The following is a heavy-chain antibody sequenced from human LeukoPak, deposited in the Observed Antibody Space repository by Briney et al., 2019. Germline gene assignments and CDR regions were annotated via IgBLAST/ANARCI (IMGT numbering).Heavy chain of an antibody. J-gene: IGHJ4*02. D-gene: IGHD2-2*01. Sequence: PGGSLRLSCAASGFTFSSYWMTWVRQAPGKGLEWVANIKEDGTESFYVDSVKGRFTISRDNAKSSLFLQMNSLTDEETAGYYCARVGSSRPFDNWGQGALVTVSS. CDR3: ARVGSSRPFDN. CDR1: GFTFSSYW. V-gene: IGHV3-7*04. CDR2: IKEDGTES.